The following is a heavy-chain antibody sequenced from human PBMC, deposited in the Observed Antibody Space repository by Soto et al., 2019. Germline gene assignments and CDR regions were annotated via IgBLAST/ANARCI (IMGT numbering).Heavy chain of an antibody. V-gene: IGHV4-39*01. CDR2: IYYSGST. CDR1: GGSISSSSYY. D-gene: IGHD6-19*01. J-gene: IGHJ6*02. Sequence: SETLSLTCTVSGGSISSSSYYWGWIRQPPGKGLEWIGSIYYSGSTYYNPSLKSRVTISVDTSKNQFSLKLSSVTAADTAVYYCARGIEGWYQGRYYYGMDVCGQGTTVT. CDR3: ARGIEGWYQGRYYYGMDV.